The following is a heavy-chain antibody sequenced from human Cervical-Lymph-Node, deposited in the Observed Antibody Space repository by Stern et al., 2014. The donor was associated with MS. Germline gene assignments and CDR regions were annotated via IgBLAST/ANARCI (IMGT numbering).Heavy chain of an antibody. J-gene: IGHJ6*02. V-gene: IGHV5-51*01. CDR3: ARHQPAATFAMDV. CDR1: GYNFGDYW. D-gene: IGHD2-2*01. CDR2: IFPADSDR. Sequence: EVQLVESGAEVKKPGESLKISCKGSGYNFGDYWIGWVRQKPGKGLEWMGTIFPADSDRRYSPSFEGQVTISADESISTAVLQASSLKASDTGIYYCARHQPAATFAMDVWGQGTTVIVSS.